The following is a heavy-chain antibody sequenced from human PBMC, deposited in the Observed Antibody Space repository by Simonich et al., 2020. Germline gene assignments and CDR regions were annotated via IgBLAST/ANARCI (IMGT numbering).Heavy chain of an antibody. CDR2: ISSSSSYI. J-gene: IGHJ3*02. V-gene: IGHV3-21*01. CDR1: GFTFSSYS. Sequence: EVQLVESGGGLVKPGGSLRLSCAASGFTFSSYSMNWVRQDPGKGLEGVSPISSSSSYIDYADSVKGRFTISRDNAKNSLYLQMNSLRAEDTAVYYCAREIEAGNAFDIWGQGTMVTVSS. CDR3: AREIEAGNAFDI.